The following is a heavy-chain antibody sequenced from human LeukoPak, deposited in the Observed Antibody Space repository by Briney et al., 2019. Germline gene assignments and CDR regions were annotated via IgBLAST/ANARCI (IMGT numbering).Heavy chain of an antibody. D-gene: IGHD3-10*01. V-gene: IGHV3-21*01. CDR1: GFTFSSYS. CDR2: ISSSSSYI. CDR3: ARDHRITMVRGVTSMDV. J-gene: IGHJ6*02. Sequence: GGSLRLSCAASGFTFSSYSMNWVRQAPGKGLEWVSSISSSSSYIYYADSVKGRFTISRDNAKNSLYLQMNSLRAEDTAVYYCARDHRITMVRGVTSMDVWGQGTTVTVSS.